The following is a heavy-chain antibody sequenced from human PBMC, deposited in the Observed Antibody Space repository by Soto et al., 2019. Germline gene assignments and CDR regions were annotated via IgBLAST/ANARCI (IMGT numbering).Heavy chain of an antibody. V-gene: IGHV3-9*01. J-gene: IGHJ5*02. Sequence: GGSLRLSCADSGFALDDYVMHWVRQPPGRGLEWVSGITWNGGTIRYVDSVKGRFTISRDNAENSLYLQMNSLRPEDTAVYYCAKGGSAALIAPSGRDNWFDPWGQGTQVTVSS. D-gene: IGHD6-13*01. CDR3: AKGGSAALIAPSGRDNWFDP. CDR1: GFALDDYV. CDR2: ITWNGGTI.